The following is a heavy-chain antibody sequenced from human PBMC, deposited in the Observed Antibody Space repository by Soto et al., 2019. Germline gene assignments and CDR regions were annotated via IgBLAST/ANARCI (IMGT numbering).Heavy chain of an antibody. V-gene: IGHV4-34*01. D-gene: IGHD5-18*01. CDR2: INHSGST. Sequence: SETLSLTCAVYGGSFSGYYWSWIRQPPGKGLEWIGEINHSGSTNYNPSLKSRVTISVDTSKNQFSLKLSSVTAADTAVYYCARLRGYSYGFDYWGQGTLVTVSS. CDR3: ARLRGYSYGFDY. J-gene: IGHJ4*02. CDR1: GGSFSGYY.